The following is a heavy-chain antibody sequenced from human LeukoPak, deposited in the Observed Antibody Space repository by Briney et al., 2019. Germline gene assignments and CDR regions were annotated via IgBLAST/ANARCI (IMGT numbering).Heavy chain of an antibody. CDR1: GFILSSYW. D-gene: IGHD2-2*01. J-gene: IGHJ4*02. V-gene: IGHV3-7*01. CDR2: IKEDRSEK. Sequence: PGGSLRLSCAASGFILSSYWMSWVRQAPGKGLEWVANIKEDRSEKNYVDSVKGRFTISRDTSKNSLYLQMNSLRAEDSAVYYCARGSSFGYWGQGTLVTVSS. CDR3: ARGSSFGY.